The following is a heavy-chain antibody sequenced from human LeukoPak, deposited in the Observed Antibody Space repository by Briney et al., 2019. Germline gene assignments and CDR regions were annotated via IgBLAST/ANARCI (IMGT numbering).Heavy chain of an antibody. V-gene: IGHV3-53*01. J-gene: IGHJ5*01. D-gene: IGHD6-13*01. CDR3: ARVPVASWIQLDS. CDR1: GFTVSSDY. CDR2: IYSGGST. Sequence: GGSLRLSCAASGFTVSSDYMSWVRQGPGKGLGWVSIIYSGGSTYFADSVKGRFTISRDNSKNTLYLQMNSLRAEDTALYYCARVPVASWIQLDSWGQGTLVTVSS.